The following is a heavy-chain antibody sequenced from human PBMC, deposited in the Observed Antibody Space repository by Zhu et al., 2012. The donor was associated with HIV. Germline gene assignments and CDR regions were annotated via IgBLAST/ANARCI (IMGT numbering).Heavy chain of an antibody. V-gene: IGHV4-39*01. J-gene: IGHJ4*02. CDR2: IYYSGST. D-gene: IGHD3-22*01. CDR3: ARHGRGFRDSSPFDY. Sequence: QVQLQESGPGLVKPSETLSLTCTVSGGSISSSSYYWGWIRQPPGKGLEWIGSIYYSGSTYYNPSLKSRVTISVDTSKNQFSLKLSSVTAADTAVYYCARHGRGFRDSSPFDYWGQGTLVTVSS. CDR1: GGSISSSSYY.